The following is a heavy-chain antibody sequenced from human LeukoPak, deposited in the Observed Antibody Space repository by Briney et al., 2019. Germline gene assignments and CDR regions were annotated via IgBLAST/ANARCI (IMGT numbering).Heavy chain of an antibody. CDR3: ARGAPTTRIGGGRFDY. CDR2: INPSGGST. J-gene: IGHJ4*02. D-gene: IGHD1-26*01. V-gene: IGHV1-46*01. CDR1: GYSLTNYY. Sequence: VASVKVSCKAFGYSLTNYYVHWVRQAPGQGLEWMGEINPSGGSTSYAQKFQGRITVTRDTYTNTVYMDLSSLRSEDTVTYYCARGAPTTRIGGGRFDYWGQGSLLTVAS.